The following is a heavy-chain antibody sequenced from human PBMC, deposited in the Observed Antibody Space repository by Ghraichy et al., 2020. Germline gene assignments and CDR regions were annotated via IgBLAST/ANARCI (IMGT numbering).Heavy chain of an antibody. CDR1: GGSFSGYY. D-gene: IGHD2-15*01. V-gene: IGHV4-34*01. Sequence: SQTLSLTCAVYGGSFSGYYWSWIRQPPGKGLEWIGEINNSGSTNYNPSLKSRVTISVDTSKNQFSLKLSSVTAADTAVYYCARNPVVVAATTGSGYYYGMDVWGQGTTVTVSS. J-gene: IGHJ6*02. CDR3: ARNPVVVAATTGSGYYYGMDV. CDR2: INNSGST.